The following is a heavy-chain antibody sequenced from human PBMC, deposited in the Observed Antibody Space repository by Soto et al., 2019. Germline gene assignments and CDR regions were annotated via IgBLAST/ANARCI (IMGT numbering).Heavy chain of an antibody. D-gene: IGHD6-19*01. Sequence: GGSLKLSCAASGFTFSSYAMSWVRQAPGKGLEWVSAISGSGGSTYYADSVKGRFTISRHNFKNTLYLQMNSLRADDTAVDYCAKARSVRDSMGRLSVAGHSFDIWCQGTMVTVS. J-gene: IGHJ3*02. V-gene: IGHV3-23*01. CDR3: AKARSVRDSMGRLSVAGHSFDI. CDR2: ISGSGGST. CDR1: GFTFSSYA.